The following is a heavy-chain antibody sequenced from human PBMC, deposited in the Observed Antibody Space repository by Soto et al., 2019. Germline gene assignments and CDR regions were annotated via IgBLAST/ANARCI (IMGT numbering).Heavy chain of an antibody. Sequence: GGSLRLSCAASGFTFSSNGMHWVRQAPGKGLEWVAVIWYDGSNKYYADSVKGRFTISRDNSKNTLYLQMNSLRAEDTAVYYCARDEIGEAVAATRLDYWGQGTLVTVSS. CDR2: IWYDGSNK. J-gene: IGHJ4*02. V-gene: IGHV3-33*01. CDR1: GFTFSSNG. D-gene: IGHD2-15*01. CDR3: ARDEIGEAVAATRLDY.